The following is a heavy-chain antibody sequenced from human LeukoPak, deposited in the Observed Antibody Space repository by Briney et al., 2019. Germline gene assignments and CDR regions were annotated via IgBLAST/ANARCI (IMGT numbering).Heavy chain of an antibody. CDR2: IYTSGST. CDR3: ARGAPADLIFDY. CDR1: GGSISSGSYY. V-gene: IGHV4-61*02. J-gene: IGHJ4*02. D-gene: IGHD6-13*01. Sequence: SQTLSLTSTVSGGSISSGSYYWNWIRQPAGKGLEWIGRIYTSGSTSYNPSLKSRVTISVDTSKNQFSLKLSSVTAADTAVYYCARGAPADLIFDYWGQGTLVTVSS.